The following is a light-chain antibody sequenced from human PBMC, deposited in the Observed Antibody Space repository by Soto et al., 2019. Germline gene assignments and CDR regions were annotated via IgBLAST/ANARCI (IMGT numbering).Light chain of an antibody. CDR1: SSNIGNNY. CDR3: GTWDSSLSAVL. V-gene: IGLV1-51*01. Sequence: QSVLTQPPSVSAAPGQKVTISCSGSSSNIGNNYVSWYQQLPGTAPKLLIYDNNKRPSEIPDRFSGSKSGTSAALGITGLQTGDEADYYCGTWDSSLSAVLFGGGTQLTVL. CDR2: DNN. J-gene: IGLJ3*02.